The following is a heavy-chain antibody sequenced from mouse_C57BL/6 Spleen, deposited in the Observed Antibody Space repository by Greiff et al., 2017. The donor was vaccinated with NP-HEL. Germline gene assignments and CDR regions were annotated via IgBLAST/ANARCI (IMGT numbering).Heavy chain of an antibody. J-gene: IGHJ2*01. CDR2: IYPGDGDT. Sequence: QVQLKESGPELVKPGASVKISCKASGYAFSSSWMNWVKQRPGKGLEWIGRIYPGDGDTNYNGKFKGKATLTADKSSSTAYMQLSSLTSEDSAVYFCATFKGAYFDYWGQGTTRTVSS. D-gene: IGHD1-3*01. CDR1: GYAFSSSW. V-gene: IGHV1-82*01. CDR3: ATFKGAYFDY.